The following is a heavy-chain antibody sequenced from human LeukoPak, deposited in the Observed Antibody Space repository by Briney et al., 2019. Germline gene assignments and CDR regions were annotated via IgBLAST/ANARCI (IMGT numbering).Heavy chain of an antibody. CDR2: IYHSGTT. Sequence: PSETLSLTCAVSGVAISRGGYAWNWIRQPPGKGLEWIAYIYHSGTTYYNPSLKSRATISVDTSKNQFSLKLSSVTAADTAVYYCATTTIRLGYWGQGTLVTVSS. J-gene: IGHJ4*02. D-gene: IGHD1-26*01. CDR1: GVAISRGGYA. CDR3: ATTTIRLGY. V-gene: IGHV4-30-4*07.